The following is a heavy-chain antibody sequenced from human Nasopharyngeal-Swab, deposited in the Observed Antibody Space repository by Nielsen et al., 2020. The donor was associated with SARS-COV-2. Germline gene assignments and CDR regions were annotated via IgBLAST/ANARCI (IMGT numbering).Heavy chain of an antibody. Sequence: GESLKISCAASGFTFSSYSMNWVRQAPGKGLEWVSSISSSSSYIYYADSVKGRFTISRDNAKNSLYLQMNSLKTEDTAVYYCTTDHLSGSYRFDAFDIWGQGTMVTVSS. J-gene: IGHJ3*02. CDR1: GFTFSSYS. CDR3: TTDHLSGSYRFDAFDI. CDR2: ISSSSSYI. D-gene: IGHD1-26*01. V-gene: IGHV3-21*03.